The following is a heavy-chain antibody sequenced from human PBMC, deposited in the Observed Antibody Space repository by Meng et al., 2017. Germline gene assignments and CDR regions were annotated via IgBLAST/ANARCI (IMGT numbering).Heavy chain of an antibody. Sequence: SVKVSCKASGGTFSSYAISWVRQAPGQGLEWMGGIIPIFGTANYAQKFQGRVTITADESTSTAYMELSSLRSGDTAVYYCASSSQYYDFWSGYYLDYWGQGTLVTVSS. J-gene: IGHJ4*02. D-gene: IGHD3-3*01. CDR1: GGTFSSYA. CDR3: ASSSQYYDFWSGYYLDY. V-gene: IGHV1-69*13. CDR2: IIPIFGTA.